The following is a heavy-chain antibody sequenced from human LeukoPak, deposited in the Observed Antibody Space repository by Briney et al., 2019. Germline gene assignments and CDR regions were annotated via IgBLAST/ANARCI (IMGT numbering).Heavy chain of an antibody. CDR1: GYSLIDSS. D-gene: IGHD1-1*01. CDR3: AADSQKTEVPATDH. V-gene: IGHV1-24*01. CDR2: FDPDYGET. Sequence: GASVKVSCKVSGYSLIDSSMYWVRQAPGKGLEWMGGFDPDYGETTYAQRFKGRVTMTEDTSTDTAYMELSNLRSDDTAVYYCAADSQKTEVPATDHWGQGTLVTVSS. J-gene: IGHJ4*02.